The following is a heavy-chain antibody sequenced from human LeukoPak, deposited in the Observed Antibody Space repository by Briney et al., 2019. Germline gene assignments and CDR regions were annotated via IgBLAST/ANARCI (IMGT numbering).Heavy chain of an antibody. CDR1: GFTFNYYG. Sequence: GGSLRLSCLASGFTFNYYGIHWVRQAPGKGLEWVAVIWSDGSNRFYAGSVKGRFTISRDNSQNTVFLQMNSLRVEDTAMYYCARDAQRGFDYSNSLEYWGHGTLVTVSS. D-gene: IGHD4-11*01. J-gene: IGHJ4*01. CDR2: IWSDGSNR. CDR3: ARDAQRGFDYSNSLEY. V-gene: IGHV3-33*01.